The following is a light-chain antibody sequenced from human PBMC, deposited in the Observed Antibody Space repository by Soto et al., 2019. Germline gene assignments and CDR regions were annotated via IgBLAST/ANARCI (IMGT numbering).Light chain of an antibody. CDR1: SSDVGGYDL. CDR2: DVS. Sequence: QSVLTQPASVSASPGQSITISCTGTSSDVGGYDLVAWYQQHPGKAPKFMIYDVSNRPSGISDRFSGSKSGNTASLTISGLQAEDEADYFCSSYTTTANWVFGGGTKLTVL. V-gene: IGLV2-14*03. J-gene: IGLJ3*02. CDR3: SSYTTTANWV.